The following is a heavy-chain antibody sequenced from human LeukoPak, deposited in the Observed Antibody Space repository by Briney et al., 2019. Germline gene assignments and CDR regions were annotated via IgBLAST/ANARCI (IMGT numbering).Heavy chain of an antibody. V-gene: IGHV3-21*01. J-gene: IGHJ4*02. CDR3: ASGTVVGARGADN. D-gene: IGHD1-26*01. CDR2: ISGSSYHI. CDR1: GFTFSTCS. Sequence: GGSLRLSCAASGFTFSTCSMKWVRQAPGKALEWVSSISGSSYHIYYADSVKGRFTISRDNANNLLYLQMNSLRAEDTAVYYCASGTVVGARGADNWGQGTLVTVSS.